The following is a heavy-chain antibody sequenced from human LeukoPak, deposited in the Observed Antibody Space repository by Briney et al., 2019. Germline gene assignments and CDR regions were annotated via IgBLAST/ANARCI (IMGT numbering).Heavy chain of an antibody. V-gene: IGHV1-2*02. CDR1: GYTFTGYY. CDR3: ANFNLVATPFSDAFDI. J-gene: IGHJ3*02. Sequence: RASVKVSCKASGYTFTGYYMHWVRQAPGQGLEWMGWINPNSGGTNYAQKFQGRVTMTRDTSISTAYMELSRLRSDDTAVYYCANFNLVATPFSDAFDIWGQGTMVTVSS. D-gene: IGHD5-12*01. CDR2: INPNSGGT.